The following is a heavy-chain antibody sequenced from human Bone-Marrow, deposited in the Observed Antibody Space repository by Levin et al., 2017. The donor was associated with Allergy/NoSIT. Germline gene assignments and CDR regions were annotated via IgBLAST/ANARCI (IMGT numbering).Heavy chain of an antibody. CDR1: GFTFGDYA. J-gene: IGHJ4*02. CDR3: RVDAGYDILTGYYNDY. Sequence: GGSLRLSCTASGFTFGDYAMSWFRQAPGKGLEWVGFIRSKAYGGTTEYAASVKGRFTISRDDSKSIAYLQMNSLKTEDTAVYYCRVDAGYDILTGYYNDYWGQGTLVTVSS. CDR2: IRSKAYGGTT. D-gene: IGHD3-9*01. V-gene: IGHV3-49*03.